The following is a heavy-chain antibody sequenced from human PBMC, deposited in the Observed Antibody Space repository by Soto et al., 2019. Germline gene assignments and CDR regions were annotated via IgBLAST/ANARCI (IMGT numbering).Heavy chain of an antibody. V-gene: IGHV1-46*01. CDR2: INPSGGST. D-gene: IGHD3-3*01. Sequence: ASVKVSCKASGYTFTSYYMHWVRQAPGQGLEWMGIINPSGGSTSYAQKFQGRVTMTRDTSTSTVYMELSSLRSEDTAVYYCARGYYDFWSGYQTQNYYYYGMDVWGQGTTVTVSS. CDR3: ARGYYDFWSGYQTQNYYYYGMDV. CDR1: GYTFTSYY. J-gene: IGHJ6*02.